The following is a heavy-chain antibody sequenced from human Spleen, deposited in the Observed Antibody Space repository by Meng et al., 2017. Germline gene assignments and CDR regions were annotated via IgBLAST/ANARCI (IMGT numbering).Heavy chain of an antibody. J-gene: IGHJ4*02. CDR1: GFTFSPYG. CDR3: ARDQGPLPDY. V-gene: IGHV3-33*08. CDR2: IWYDGSNI. Sequence: VQLVESGGGLVQPGGSLRLSCAASGFTFSPYGMHWVRQAPGKGLEWMAIIWYDGSNIKYAESVRGRFTIFRDNSKNTLYLLMNSLTAEDTAVYYCARDQGPLPDYWFQGTLVTVSS.